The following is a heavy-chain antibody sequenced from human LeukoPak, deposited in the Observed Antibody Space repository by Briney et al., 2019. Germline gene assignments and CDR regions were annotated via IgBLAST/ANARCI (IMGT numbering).Heavy chain of an antibody. V-gene: IGHV6-1*01. CDR1: GDSFSSNSAA. J-gene: IGHJ5*02. CDR2: TYYRSKWYN. D-gene: IGHD6-19*01. CDR3: AGGYSSGGKWFDP. Sequence: SQTLSLTRAISGDSFSSNSAAWNWIRQSPSRGLEWLGRTYYRSKWYNDYAVSVKSRITINPDTSKNQFSLQLSSVTPEDTAVYYCAGGYSSGGKWFDPWGQGTLVTVSS.